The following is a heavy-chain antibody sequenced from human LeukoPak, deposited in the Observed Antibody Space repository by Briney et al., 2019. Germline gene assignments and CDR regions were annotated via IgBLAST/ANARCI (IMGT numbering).Heavy chain of an antibody. CDR1: GFTFSSYG. V-gene: IGHV3-30*03. J-gene: IGHJ3*02. CDR2: ISYDGSNK. CDR3: ARELSGVSGDAFDI. D-gene: IGHD1-26*01. Sequence: GRSLRLSCAASGFTFSSYGMHWVRQAPGKGLEWVAVISYDGSNKYYADSVKGRFTISRDNSKNTLYLQMNSLRAEDTAVYYCARELSGVSGDAFDIWGQGTMVTVSS.